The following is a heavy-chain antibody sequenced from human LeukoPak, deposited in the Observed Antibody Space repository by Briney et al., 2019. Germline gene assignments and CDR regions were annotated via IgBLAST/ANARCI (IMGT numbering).Heavy chain of an antibody. Sequence: SETLSLTCTVSGGSISSSSYFWGWIRQPPGRGLEWIGTLYYSGTTSYNPSLQRRATISVDTSKNQFSLKLSSVTAADTSIYYCARLNAYSSSWHYFDSWGQGTLVTVSS. J-gene: IGHJ4*02. CDR3: ARLNAYSSSWHYFDS. D-gene: IGHD6-13*01. V-gene: IGHV4-39*01. CDR1: GGSISSSSYF. CDR2: LYYSGTT.